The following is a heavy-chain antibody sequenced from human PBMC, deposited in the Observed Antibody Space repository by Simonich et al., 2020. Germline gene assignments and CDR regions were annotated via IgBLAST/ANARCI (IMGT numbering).Heavy chain of an antibody. Sequence: QVQLQQWGAGLLKPSETLSLTCAVYGGSFSGYYWSWIRQPPGKGLGWIGEINHSGSTHNNPSLQSRVTISVYTSKNQFSLKLSSVTAADTAVYYCARHLQLGPFDYWGQGTLVTVSS. CDR2: INHSGST. CDR3: ARHLQLGPFDY. CDR1: GGSFSGYY. D-gene: IGHD1-1*01. V-gene: IGHV4-34*01. J-gene: IGHJ4*02.